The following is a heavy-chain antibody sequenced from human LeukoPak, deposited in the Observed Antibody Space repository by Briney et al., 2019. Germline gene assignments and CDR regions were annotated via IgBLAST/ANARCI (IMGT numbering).Heavy chain of an antibody. V-gene: IGHV1-69*05. Sequence: ASVKVSCKASGGTFSSSAISWVRQAPGQGLEWMGGIIPIFGTANYAQKFQGRVTITTDESTSTAYMELSSLRSEDTAVYYCARSGRWLQLGHFDYWGQGTLVTVSS. J-gene: IGHJ4*02. CDR1: GGTFSSSA. CDR3: ARSGRWLQLGHFDY. D-gene: IGHD5-24*01. CDR2: IIPIFGTA.